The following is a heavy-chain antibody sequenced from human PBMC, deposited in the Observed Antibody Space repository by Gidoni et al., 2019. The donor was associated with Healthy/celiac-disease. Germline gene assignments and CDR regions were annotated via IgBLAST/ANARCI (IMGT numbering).Heavy chain of an antibody. CDR1: GGTFSSYA. Sequence: QVQLVQSGAEVKKPGSSVKVSCKASGGTFSSYAISWVRQAPGQGLEWMGGIIPIFGTANYAQKFQGRVTITADKSTSTAYMELSSLRSEDTAVYYCARDSPHYYDSSGSKAGYYYGMDVWGQGTTVTVSS. CDR3: ARDSPHYYDSSGSKAGYYYGMDV. D-gene: IGHD3-22*01. CDR2: IIPIFGTA. V-gene: IGHV1-69*06. J-gene: IGHJ6*02.